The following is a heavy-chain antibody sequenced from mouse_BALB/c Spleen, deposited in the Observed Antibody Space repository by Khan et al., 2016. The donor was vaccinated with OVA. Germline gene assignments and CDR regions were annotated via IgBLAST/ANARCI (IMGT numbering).Heavy chain of an antibody. V-gene: IGHV5-17*02. CDR1: GFTFSSFG. CDR3: ARSYFYGYYFDQ. J-gene: IGHJ2*01. CDR2: ISGDSYTI. Sequence: EVQGVESGGGLVQPGGSRKLSCVASGFTFSSFGMHWVRQAPEKGLEWVAYISGDSYTIYYTDTVKGRFTISRDNPKNTLFLQLTSRRSEDMAMYYCARSYFYGYYFDQWGQGTTLTVSS. D-gene: IGHD1-1*01.